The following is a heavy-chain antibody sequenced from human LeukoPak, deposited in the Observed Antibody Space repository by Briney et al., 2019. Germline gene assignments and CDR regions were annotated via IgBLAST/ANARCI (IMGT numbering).Heavy chain of an antibody. CDR3: ARDAYSYCFDF. CDR2: VIPMFHTV. J-gene: IGHJ4*02. V-gene: IGHV1-69*05. Sequence: SVKVSCKASGGIFTSYAFSWVRQAPGQGLEWMGRVIPMFHTVSYAQKFQGRVTITTDDSTSTAHMELSSLTSEDTAVYFCARDAYSYCFDFWGRGTLVTVSS. CDR1: GGIFTSYA. D-gene: IGHD2-15*01.